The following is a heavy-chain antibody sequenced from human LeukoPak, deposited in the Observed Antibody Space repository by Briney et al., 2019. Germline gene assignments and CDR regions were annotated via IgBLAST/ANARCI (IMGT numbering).Heavy chain of an antibody. J-gene: IGHJ4*02. Sequence: ASVKVSCKASGYTFTGYYMHWVRQAPGQGLERMGWINPNSGGTNYAQKFQGRVTMTRDTSISTAYMEQSRLRSDDTAVYYCARSHCSSTSCYLALDYWGQGTLVTVSS. CDR3: ARSHCSSTSCYLALDY. V-gene: IGHV1-2*02. CDR2: INPNSGGT. D-gene: IGHD2-2*01. CDR1: GYTFTGYY.